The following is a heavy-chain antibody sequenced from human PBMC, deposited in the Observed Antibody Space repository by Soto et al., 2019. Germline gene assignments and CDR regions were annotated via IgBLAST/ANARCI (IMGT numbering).Heavy chain of an antibody. CDR3: ARGDPYSSTWYLDY. CDR2: ISAYDGDT. J-gene: IGHJ4*02. V-gene: IGHV1-18*04. Sequence: GASVKVSCKTSGYIFTSYGISWVRQAPGQGLEWMGWISAYDGDTKYAQNLQGRVTMTTDTSTTTAYMELRNVRSDDTAVYFCARGDPYSSTWYLDYWGQGTLVTVSS. D-gene: IGHD6-13*01. CDR1: GYIFTSYG.